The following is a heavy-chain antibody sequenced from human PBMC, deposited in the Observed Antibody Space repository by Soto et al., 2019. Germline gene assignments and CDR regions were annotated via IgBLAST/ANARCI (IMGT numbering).Heavy chain of an antibody. CDR1: GYTFTSYD. CDR2: MNPNSGNT. V-gene: IGHV1-8*01. CDR3: SRGGEDYYYYYGMDV. J-gene: IGHJ6*02. Sequence: ASVKVSCKASGYTFTSYDINWVRQATGQGLEWMGWMNPNSGNTGYAQKFQGRVTMTRNTSISTAYMELSSLRSEDTAVYYCSRGGEDYYYYYGMDVWGQGTTVTVSS.